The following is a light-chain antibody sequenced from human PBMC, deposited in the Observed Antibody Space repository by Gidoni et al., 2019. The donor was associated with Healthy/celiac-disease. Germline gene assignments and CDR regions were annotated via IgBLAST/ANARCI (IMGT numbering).Light chain of an antibody. CDR2: GNS. CDR1: SSNIGAGYD. Sequence: QSVLTQPPSVSGAPGQRVPISCTGSSSNIGAGYDVHWYQKLPGTAPKLSIYGNSNRPSGVPDRFSGSKSGTSASLAITGIQAEDEADYYCQSYDSSLSGSYVVFGGGTKLTVL. CDR3: QSYDSSLSGSYVV. J-gene: IGLJ2*01. V-gene: IGLV1-40*01.